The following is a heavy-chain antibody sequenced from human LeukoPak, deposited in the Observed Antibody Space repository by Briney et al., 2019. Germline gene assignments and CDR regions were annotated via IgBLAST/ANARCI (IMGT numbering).Heavy chain of an antibody. Sequence: GGSLRLSCAASGFTFSSYEMNWVRQAPGKGLEWASYISSSGSTIYYADSVKGRFTISRDNAKNSLYLQMNSLRAEDTAVYYCARDSYYYDSSGYYFGLWGQGTLVAVSS. CDR2: ISSSGSTI. V-gene: IGHV3-48*03. J-gene: IGHJ4*02. CDR3: ARDSYYYDSSGYYFGL. CDR1: GFTFSSYE. D-gene: IGHD3-22*01.